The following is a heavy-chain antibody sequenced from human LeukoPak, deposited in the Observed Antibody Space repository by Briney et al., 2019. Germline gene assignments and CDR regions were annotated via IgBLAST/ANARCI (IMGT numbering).Heavy chain of an antibody. Sequence: PSETLSLTCAVSGGSVSSGSYYWSWIRQPPGKGLEWIGYIYYSGSTNYNPSLKSRVTISVDTSKNQFSLKLSSVTAADTAVYYCARFEYSYGPGLLDYWGQGTLVTVSS. CDR2: IYYSGST. CDR3: ARFEYSYGPGLLDY. V-gene: IGHV4-61*01. J-gene: IGHJ4*02. D-gene: IGHD5-18*01. CDR1: GGSVSSGSYY.